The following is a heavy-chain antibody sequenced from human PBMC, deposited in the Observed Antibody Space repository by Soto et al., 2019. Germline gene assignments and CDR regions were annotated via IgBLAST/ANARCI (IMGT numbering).Heavy chain of an antibody. V-gene: IGHV3-11*06. CDR1: RFTFSDYY. CDR2: ISSSSDYT. D-gene: IGHD1-7*01. Sequence: QVQVVESGGGLVKPGGSLRLSCAASRFTFSDYYMNWIRQAPGKGLEWVSYISSSSDYTKYADSVKGRFTISRDNAKSSLYLQMNSLRAEDTAVYYCARGGVRGTTSRGQVYNWGQGTLVTVS. CDR3: ARGGVRGTTSRGQVYN. J-gene: IGHJ4*02.